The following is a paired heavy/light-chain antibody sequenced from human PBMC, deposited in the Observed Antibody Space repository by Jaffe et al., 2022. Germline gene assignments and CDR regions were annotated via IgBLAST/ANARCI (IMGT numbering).Heavy chain of an antibody. CDR1: GFTFTSYW. V-gene: IGHV3-74*01. CDR3: AKAQWLVPYYFDY. D-gene: IGHD6-19*01. Sequence: EVQLVESGGGLVQPGGSLRLSCAASGFTFTSYWMHWVRQAPGKGLVWVSRTNGDGSSTNYADSVKGRFTISRDNAKNTLYLQLNSLRAEDTAVYYCAKAQWLVPYYFDYWGQGTLVTVSS. CDR2: TNGDGSST. J-gene: IGHJ4*02.
Light chain of an antibody. CDR3: SSYTSSIILDVV. J-gene: IGLJ2*01. CDR1: SSDVGGYNY. CDR2: DVS. Sequence: QSALTQPASVSGSPGQSITISCTGTSSDVGGYNYVSWYQQHPGKVPKLMIYDVSNRPSGVSNRFSGSKSGNTASLTISGLQAEDEADYYCSSYTSSIILDVVFGGGTKLTVL. V-gene: IGLV2-14*03.